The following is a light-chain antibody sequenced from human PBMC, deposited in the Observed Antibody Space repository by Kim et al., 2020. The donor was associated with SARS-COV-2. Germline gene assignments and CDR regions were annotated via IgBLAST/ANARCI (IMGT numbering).Light chain of an antibody. CDR3: FLYFGGGWV. V-gene: IGLV7-46*01. CDR2: DAI. Sequence: QAAVTQEPSLTVSPGGTVTLTCDSSTGAVTYTHFPYWFQQKPGQGPRTLIYDAINKLSWTPARFSGSLLGGKAALTLAGAQPEDEADYYCFLYFGGGWVFGGGTQLTVL. J-gene: IGLJ3*02. CDR1: TGAVTYTHF.